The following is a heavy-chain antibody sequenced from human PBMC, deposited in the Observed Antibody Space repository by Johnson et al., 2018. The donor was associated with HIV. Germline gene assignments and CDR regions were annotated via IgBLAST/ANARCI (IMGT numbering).Heavy chain of an antibody. D-gene: IGHD3-9*01. J-gene: IGHJ3*02. CDR3: ASEIVYDILTGAFDI. CDR2: IKQYGTET. Sequence: VQLVESGGGLVQPGGSLRLSCAASGFTFSSYWMTWVRQAPGQGLELVAIIKQYGTETYYVDSVKGRFTISRYNATNSLSLQMNSLRAEDTAVYYCASEIVYDILTGAFDIWGQGTMVTVSS. CDR1: GFTFSSYW. V-gene: IGHV3-7*01.